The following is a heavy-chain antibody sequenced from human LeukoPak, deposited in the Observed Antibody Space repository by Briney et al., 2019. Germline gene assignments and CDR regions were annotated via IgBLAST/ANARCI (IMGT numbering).Heavy chain of an antibody. J-gene: IGHJ4*02. D-gene: IGHD2-21*02. CDR3: AALWKYCGGDCDTGGY. Sequence: RTGGSLRLSCAASEFSFITYWMSWVRQAPGKGLEWVSYISSSGSTIYYADSVKGRFTISRDNSKNTLYLQMNSLRAEDTAVYYCAALWKYCGGDCDTGGYWGQGTLVTVSS. CDR2: ISSSGSTI. CDR1: EFSFITYW. V-gene: IGHV3-48*01.